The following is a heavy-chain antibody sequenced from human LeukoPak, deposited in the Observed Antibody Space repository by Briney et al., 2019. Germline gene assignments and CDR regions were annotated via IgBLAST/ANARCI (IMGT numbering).Heavy chain of an antibody. Sequence: GGSLRLSCAASGFTVSSNYMSWVRQAPGKGLGWVSVIYSGGSTYYADSVKGRFTISRDNAKNSLYLQMNSLRAEDTAVYYCARGFHRYNYDSGAYSVYWGQGTLVTVSS. D-gene: IGHD3-22*01. CDR1: GFTVSSNY. CDR2: IYSGGST. CDR3: ARGFHRYNYDSGAYSVY. J-gene: IGHJ4*02. V-gene: IGHV3-53*01.